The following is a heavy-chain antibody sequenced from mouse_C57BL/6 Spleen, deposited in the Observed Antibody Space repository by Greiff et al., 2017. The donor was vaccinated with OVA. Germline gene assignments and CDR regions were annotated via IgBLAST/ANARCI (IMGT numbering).Heavy chain of an antibody. V-gene: IGHV2-2*01. J-gene: IGHJ1*03. D-gene: IGHD6-1*01. CDR1: GFSLTSYG. Sequence: VKLQESGPGLVQPSQSLSITCTVSGFSLTSYGVHWVRQSPGKGLEWLGVIWSGGSTDYNAAFISRLSISKDNSKSQVFFKMNSLQADDTAIYYCATPLGYFDVWGTGTTVTVSS. CDR2: IWSGGST. CDR3: ATPLGYFDV.